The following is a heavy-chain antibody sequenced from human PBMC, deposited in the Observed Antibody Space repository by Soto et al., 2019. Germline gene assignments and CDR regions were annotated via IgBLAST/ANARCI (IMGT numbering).Heavy chain of an antibody. CDR1: GGSVSSGSYY. V-gene: IGHV4-61*01. CDR3: ARTPSGYSSGWPYFQH. D-gene: IGHD6-19*01. Sequence: SETLSLTCTVSGGSVSSGSYYWSWIRQPPGKGLEWIGYIYYSGSTNYNPSLKSRVTISVDTSKNQFSLKLSSVTAADTAVYYCARTPSGYSSGWPYFQHWGQGTLVTVS. J-gene: IGHJ1*01. CDR2: IYYSGST.